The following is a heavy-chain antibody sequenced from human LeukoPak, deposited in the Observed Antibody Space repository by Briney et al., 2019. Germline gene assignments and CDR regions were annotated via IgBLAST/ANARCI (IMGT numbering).Heavy chain of an antibody. D-gene: IGHD1-26*01. V-gene: IGHV3-23*01. CDR2: ISGSGGTT. CDR1: GFTFSSYG. Sequence: PGGSLRLSCAASGFTFSSYGMSWVRQAPGKGLEWVSAISGSGGTTYYADSVKGRFTISRDNSMNTLYLQMNSLRAEDTAVYSCAKDRLGALLYFDSWGRGTLVTVSS. J-gene: IGHJ4*02. CDR3: AKDRLGALLYFDS.